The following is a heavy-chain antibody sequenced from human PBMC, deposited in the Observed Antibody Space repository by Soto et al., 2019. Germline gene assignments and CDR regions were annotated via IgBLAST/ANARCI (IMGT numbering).Heavy chain of an antibody. CDR3: ARDLPSYYDFWSGYYTGYPAGY. Sequence: QVQLVQSGAEVKKPGASVKVSCKASGYTFTSYGISWVRQAPGQGLEWMGWISAYNGNTNYAQKLQGRVTMTTDTSTSTAYMEVRSLRSDDTAVYYCARDLPSYYDFWSGYYTGYPAGYWGQGTLVTVSS. D-gene: IGHD3-3*01. V-gene: IGHV1-18*01. CDR1: GYTFTSYG. CDR2: ISAYNGNT. J-gene: IGHJ4*02.